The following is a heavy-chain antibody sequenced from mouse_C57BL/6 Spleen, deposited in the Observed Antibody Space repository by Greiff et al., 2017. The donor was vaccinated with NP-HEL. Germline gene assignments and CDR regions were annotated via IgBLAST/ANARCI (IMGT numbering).Heavy chain of an antibody. Sequence: QVQLQQSGAELMKPGASVKLSCKATGYTFTGYWIEWVKQRPGHGLEWIGEILPGRGSTNYNEKFKGKATFTADTSSNTAYMQLSSLTTEDSAIYYCARSANWAYYFDYWGQGTTLTVSS. CDR2: ILPGRGST. CDR1: GYTFTGYW. D-gene: IGHD4-1*01. V-gene: IGHV1-9*01. J-gene: IGHJ2*01. CDR3: ARSANWAYYFDY.